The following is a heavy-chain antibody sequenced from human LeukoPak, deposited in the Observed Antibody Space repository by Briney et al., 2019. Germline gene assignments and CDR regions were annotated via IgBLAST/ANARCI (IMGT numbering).Heavy chain of an antibody. J-gene: IGHJ4*02. CDR1: GLTFSSYA. CDR2: ISASGVNT. Sequence: GGSLRLSCAPSGLTFSSYAMNWVRQAPGKGLEWVSGISASGVNTFYADSVKGRFTISRDNSKNILYLQMNSLRVEDTAVYYCTKASAARCIGVFCYPFDHWGQGTLVTVSS. CDR3: TKASAARCIGVFCYPFDH. V-gene: IGHV3-23*01. D-gene: IGHD2-15*01.